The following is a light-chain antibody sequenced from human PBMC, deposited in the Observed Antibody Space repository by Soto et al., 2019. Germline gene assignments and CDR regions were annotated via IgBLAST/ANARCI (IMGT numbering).Light chain of an antibody. V-gene: IGLV1-51*01. CDR2: DND. J-gene: IGLJ2*01. CDR3: ATWDTSLSAGV. CDR1: SSNIGNNY. Sequence: QSVLTQPPSVSAAPGQKVTISCSGSSSNIGNNYVFWYQQLPGTAPKLLIYDNDKRPSGIPDRFSGSKSGTSVTLGITGRQTGDEADYYCATWDTSLSAGVFGGGTKLTVL.